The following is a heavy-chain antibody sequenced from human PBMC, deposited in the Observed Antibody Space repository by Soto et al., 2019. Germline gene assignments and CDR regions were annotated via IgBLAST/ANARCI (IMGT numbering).Heavy chain of an antibody. CDR2: ISSAGSYI. CDR3: VRDSSQKDV. CDR1: GFTFSNYK. Sequence: GGSLRLSSATSGFTFSNYKMNWVRQAPGTGLEWVAAISSAGSYIYYADSVKGRFTISRDDARNSLYLQMTSLRAEDTAVYYCVRDSSQKDVWGQGTTVPASS. V-gene: IGHV3-21*06. J-gene: IGHJ6*02.